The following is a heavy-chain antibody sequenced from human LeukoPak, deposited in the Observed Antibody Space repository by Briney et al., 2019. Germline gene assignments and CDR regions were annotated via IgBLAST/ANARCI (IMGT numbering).Heavy chain of an antibody. CDR1: GFTFSSYA. D-gene: IGHD3-10*01. CDR2: IWYDGSNK. J-gene: IGHJ4*02. CDR3: ARDLTMVRTMLGY. V-gene: IGHV3-33*08. Sequence: PGGSLRLSCAASGFTFSSYAMHWVRQAPGKGLEWVAVIWYDGSNKYYADSVKGRFTISRDNSKNTLYLQMNSLRAEDTAVYYCARDLTMVRTMLGYWGQGTLVTVSS.